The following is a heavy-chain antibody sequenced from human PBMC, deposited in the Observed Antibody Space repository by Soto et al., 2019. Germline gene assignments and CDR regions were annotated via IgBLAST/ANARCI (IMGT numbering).Heavy chain of an antibody. V-gene: IGHV4-59*01. J-gene: IGHJ4*02. CDR1: GGSISSYY. CDR3: ARDLPGIAAAGFDY. Sequence: SETLSLTCTVSGGSISSYYWSWIRQPPGKGLEWIGYIYYSGSTNYNPSLKSRVTISVDKSKNQFSLKLSSVTAADTAVYYCARDLPGIAAAGFDYWGQGTLVTVSS. CDR2: IYYSGST. D-gene: IGHD6-13*01.